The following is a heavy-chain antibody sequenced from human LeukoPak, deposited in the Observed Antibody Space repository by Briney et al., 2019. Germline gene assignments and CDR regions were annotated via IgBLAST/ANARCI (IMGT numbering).Heavy chain of an antibody. CDR1: GYTFTGYY. CDR3: AREYCTNGVCPRSDAFDI. CDR2: INPNSGGT. J-gene: IGHJ3*02. Sequence: GASVKVSCKASGYTFTGYYMHWVRQAPGQGHEWMGWINPNSGGTNYAQKFQGRVTMTRDTSISTAYMELSRLRSDDTAVYYCAREYCTNGVCPRSDAFDIWGQGTMVTVSS. V-gene: IGHV1-2*02. D-gene: IGHD2-8*01.